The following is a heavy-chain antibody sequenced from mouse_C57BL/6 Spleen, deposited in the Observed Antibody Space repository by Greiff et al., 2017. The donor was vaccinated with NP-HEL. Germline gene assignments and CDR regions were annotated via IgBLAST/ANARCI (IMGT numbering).Heavy chain of an antibody. Sequence: EVKLVESGGGLVKPGGSLKLSCAASGFTFSDYGMHWVRQAPEKGLEWVAYISSGSSTIYYADTVKGRFTISRDNAKNTLFLQRTSLRSEDTAMYYCARNQFGYWGQGTTLTVSS. V-gene: IGHV5-17*01. CDR1: GFTFSDYG. CDR3: ARNQFGY. J-gene: IGHJ2*01. CDR2: ISSGSSTI.